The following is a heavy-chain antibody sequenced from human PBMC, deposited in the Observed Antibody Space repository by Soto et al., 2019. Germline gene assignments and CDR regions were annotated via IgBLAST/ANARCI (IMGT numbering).Heavy chain of an antibody. CDR2: ISGSGGST. J-gene: IGHJ5*02. D-gene: IGHD2-2*01. V-gene: IGHV3-23*01. CDR1: GFTFSSYA. Sequence: GGSLRLSCAASGFTFSSYAMSWVRQAPGKGLEWVSAISGSGGSTYYADSVKGRFTISRDNSKNTLYLQMNSLRAEDTAVYYCAKDGSCSSTSCYFWFDPWGQGTLVTVSS. CDR3: AKDGSCSSTSCYFWFDP.